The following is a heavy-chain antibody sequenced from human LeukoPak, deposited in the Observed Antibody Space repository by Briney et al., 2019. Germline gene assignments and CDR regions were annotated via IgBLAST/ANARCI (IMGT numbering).Heavy chain of an antibody. CDR1: GGSLSSYY. Sequence: SETLSLTCTVSGGSLSSYYWSWIRLPPGKGLEWIGYIYYSGSTYYNPSLKSRVTISVDTSKNQFSLKLSSVTAADTAVYYCARDGPLGYCSGGSCYEDYWGQGTLVTVSS. V-gene: IGHV4-59*12. CDR2: IYYSGST. D-gene: IGHD2-15*01. J-gene: IGHJ4*02. CDR3: ARDGPLGYCSGGSCYEDY.